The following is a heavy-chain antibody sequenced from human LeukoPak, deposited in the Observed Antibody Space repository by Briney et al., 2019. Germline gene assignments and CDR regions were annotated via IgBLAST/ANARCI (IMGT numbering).Heavy chain of an antibody. D-gene: IGHD3-22*01. CDR2: INSDGSST. V-gene: IGHV3-74*01. CDR3: ARVKYYYDSSGYYIFDY. CDR1: GFSFSSYW. J-gene: IGHJ4*02. Sequence: GGSLRLSCAASGFSFSSYWMHWVRQAPGKGLVWVSRINSDGSSTSYADSVKGRLTISRDNAKNTLYLRMNSLRAEDTAVYYCARVKYYYDSSGYYIFDYWGQGTLVTVSS.